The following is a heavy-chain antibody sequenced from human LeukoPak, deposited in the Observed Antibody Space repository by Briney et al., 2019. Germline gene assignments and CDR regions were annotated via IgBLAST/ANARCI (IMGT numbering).Heavy chain of an antibody. CDR3: ARVLVSSSWSNDAFDI. D-gene: IGHD6-13*01. V-gene: IGHV1-18*01. J-gene: IGHJ3*02. Sequence: ASVKVSCKASGYTFTTYGISWVRQAPGQGLEWMGWISANNGNTNYAQKLQGRVTMTRDTSISTAYMELSRLRSDDTAVYYCARVLVSSSWSNDAFDIWGQGTMVTVSS. CDR1: GYTFTTYG. CDR2: ISANNGNT.